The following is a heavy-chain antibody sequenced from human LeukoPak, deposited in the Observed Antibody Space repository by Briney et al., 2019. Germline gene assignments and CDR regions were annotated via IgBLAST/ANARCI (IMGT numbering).Heavy chain of an antibody. J-gene: IGHJ4*02. V-gene: IGHV4-31*01. CDR3: ARELEMGTYYFDY. CDR2: IYYNGAT. Sequence: PSETLSLTCTVSGGYINSGGYYWSWIRQHPGKGLEWIGYIYYNGATYYKPSLQSQVTISLDTSKNQFSLRLSSATAADTAVYYCARELEMGTYYFDYWGQGTLVTVSS. D-gene: IGHD5-24*01. CDR1: GGYINSGGYY.